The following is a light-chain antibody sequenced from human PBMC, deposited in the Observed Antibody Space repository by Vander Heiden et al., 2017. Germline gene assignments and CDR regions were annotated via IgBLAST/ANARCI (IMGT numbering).Light chain of an antibody. J-gene: IGLJ2*01. CDR3: SSYTSNSTVV. V-gene: IGLV2-14*01. CDR1: SRDVGGYNY. CDR2: EVS. Sequence: QSARTQPASVSGPPGQSITISCTGTSRDVGGYNYVSWYQQHPGTAPELMIYEVSDRPSGVSNRFSGSKSGNTASLTISGLQAEDEADYYCSSYTSNSTVVFGGGTKLTVL.